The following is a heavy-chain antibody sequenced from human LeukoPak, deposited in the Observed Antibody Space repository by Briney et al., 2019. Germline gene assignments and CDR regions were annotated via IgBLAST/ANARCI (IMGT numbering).Heavy chain of an antibody. CDR1: VGSFIVYY. V-gene: IGHV4-34*01. Sequence: SETLSLTCTVYVGSFIVYYWSWIRQPPRKGLEWIGEINHSVNTNYNPSLKSRVKISVDTSKKQLSLKLSCVTVADTAVYYCARGAISIAAAGRFDPWGKGTLVTVSS. CDR2: INHSVNT. CDR3: ARGAISIAAAGRFDP. D-gene: IGHD6-13*01. J-gene: IGHJ5*02.